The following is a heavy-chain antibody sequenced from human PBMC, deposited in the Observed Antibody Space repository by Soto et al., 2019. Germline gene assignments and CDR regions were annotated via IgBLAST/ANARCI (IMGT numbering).Heavy chain of an antibody. J-gene: IGHJ4*02. V-gene: IGHV3-30*18. CDR3: AKDNAVDSGDAPDY. D-gene: IGHD3-10*01. CDR2: ISYDGSNK. Sequence: HPGGSLRLSCAASGFTFSSYGMHWVRQAPGKGLEWVAVISYDGSNKYYADSVKGRFTISRDNSKNTLYLQMNSLRAEDTAVYYCAKDNAVDSGDAPDYWGQGTLVTVSS. CDR1: GFTFSSYG.